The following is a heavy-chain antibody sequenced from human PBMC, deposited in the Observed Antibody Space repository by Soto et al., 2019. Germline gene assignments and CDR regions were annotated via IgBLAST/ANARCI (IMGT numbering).Heavy chain of an antibody. CDR1: GGSFSGYY. CDR2: INHSGST. D-gene: IGHD3-3*01. V-gene: IGHV4-34*01. CDR3: ARRITIFGVASTYYYYYGMDV. Sequence: SETLSLTCAVYGGSFSGYYWSWIRQPPGKGLEWIGEINHSGSTNYNPSLKSRVTISVDTSKNQFSLKLSSVTAADTAVYYCARRITIFGVASTYYYYYGMDVWGQGTTVTVSS. J-gene: IGHJ6*02.